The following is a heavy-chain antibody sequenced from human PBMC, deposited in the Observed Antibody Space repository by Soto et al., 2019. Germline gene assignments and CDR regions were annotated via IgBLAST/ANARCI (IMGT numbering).Heavy chain of an antibody. CDR2: IYYSGST. V-gene: IGHV4-59*12. Sequence: SETLSLTCAVSGDSISTYYWSWIRQPPGRRLEWIGYIYYSGSTNQNPSLNSRVTISVDTSKKQVSLKLSSVTAADTAVYYCARVRLRFLSDLYAFDIWGQGTMVTVSS. D-gene: IGHD3-3*01. CDR1: GDSISTYY. J-gene: IGHJ3*02. CDR3: ARVRLRFLSDLYAFDI.